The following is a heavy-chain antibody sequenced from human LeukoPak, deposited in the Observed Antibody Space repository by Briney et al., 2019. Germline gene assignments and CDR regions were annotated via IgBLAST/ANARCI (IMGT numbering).Heavy chain of an antibody. V-gene: IGHV3-23*01. CDR1: GFTFSSYA. D-gene: IGHD3-10*01. J-gene: IGHJ6*03. CDR3: AKGGNYYGSGVRMDV. Sequence: GGSLRLSCAASGFTFSSYAMSWVRQAPGKGLEWVSTISGSGNTYYGDSVKGRFTISRDNSKNTLYLQMNSLRAEDTAVYYCAKGGNYYGSGVRMDVWGKGTTVTVSS. CDR2: ISGSGNT.